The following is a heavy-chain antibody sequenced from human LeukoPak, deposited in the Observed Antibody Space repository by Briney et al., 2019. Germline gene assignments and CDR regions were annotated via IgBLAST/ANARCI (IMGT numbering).Heavy chain of an antibody. V-gene: IGHV4-34*01. J-gene: IGHJ4*02. D-gene: IGHD3-3*01. CDR1: GGSFSGYY. CDR3: ARGGIFGVVKKIKNYFDY. Sequence: SETLSLTCAVYGGSFSGYYWSWIRQPPGKGLEWIGEINHSGSTNYNPSLKSRVTISVDTSRNQFSLKLSSVTAADTAVYYCARGGIFGVVKKIKNYFDYWGQGTLVTVSS. CDR2: INHSGST.